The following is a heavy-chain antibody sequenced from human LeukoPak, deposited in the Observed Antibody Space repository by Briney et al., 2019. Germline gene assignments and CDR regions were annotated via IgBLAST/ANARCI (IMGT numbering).Heavy chain of an antibody. D-gene: IGHD3-10*01. J-gene: IGHJ6*02. CDR2: ISYDASNE. V-gene: IGHV3-30*04. CDR3: ARDFGERELAYYYYGMDV. Sequence: RGSLRLSCAPSGFTFSSYAMHWVRQAPGKRLERVAVISYDASNEYYADSVKGRFTISRDNSKNTLYLQMNSLRAEDTAVYYCARDFGERELAYYYYGMDVWGQGTTVTVSS. CDR1: GFTFSSYA.